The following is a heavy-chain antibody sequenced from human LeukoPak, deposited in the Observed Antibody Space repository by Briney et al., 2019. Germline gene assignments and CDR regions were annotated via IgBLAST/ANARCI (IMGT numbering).Heavy chain of an antibody. Sequence: SETLSLTCTVSGGSISSTGYYWGWIRQPPGKGLEWIGSIYYSGSTYYNPSLKSRVTISVDTSKNQFSLNLSSVTAADTAVYYCARESWDSGYDLTYYYYYYYTDVWGKGTTVTVSS. V-gene: IGHV4-39*07. CDR2: IYYSGST. D-gene: IGHD5-12*01. CDR3: ARESWDSGYDLTYYYYYYYTDV. J-gene: IGHJ6*03. CDR1: GGSISSTGYY.